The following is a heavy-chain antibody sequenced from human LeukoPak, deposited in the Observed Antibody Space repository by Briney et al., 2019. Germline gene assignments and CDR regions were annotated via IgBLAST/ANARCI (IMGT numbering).Heavy chain of an antibody. CDR1: GLTVSSNY. Sequence: GGSLRLSCAASGLTVSSNYMSWVRQAPGKGLEWVSVIYSGGSTYYADSVKGRFTISRDNSKNTLYLQMNSLRAEDTAVYYCARERVSCSSTSCYGLDYYYYYYMDVWGKGTTVTISS. J-gene: IGHJ6*03. D-gene: IGHD2-2*01. CDR2: IYSGGST. V-gene: IGHV3-66*01. CDR3: ARERVSCSSTSCYGLDYYYYYYMDV.